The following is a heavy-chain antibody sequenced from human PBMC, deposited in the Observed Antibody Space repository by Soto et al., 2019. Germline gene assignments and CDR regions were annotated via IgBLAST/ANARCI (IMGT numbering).Heavy chain of an antibody. D-gene: IGHD4-17*01. CDR1: GFSFSNYA. CDR3: AKTGLDYGDSPNDY. V-gene: IGHV3-30*18. CDR2: ISYDGSNK. J-gene: IGHJ4*02. Sequence: QVHLVESWGGVVQPGRSLRLSCAASGFSFSNYAMHWVRQAPGKGLVWLALISYDGSNKYYADSVKGRFTVSSDNSKNTLYLQMNSLRPEDTAVYYCAKTGLDYGDSPNDYWGQGTLVTVSS.